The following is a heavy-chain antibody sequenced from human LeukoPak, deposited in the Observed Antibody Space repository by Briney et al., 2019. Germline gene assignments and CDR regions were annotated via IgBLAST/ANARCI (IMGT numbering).Heavy chain of an antibody. CDR2: ISGSGGST. D-gene: IGHD3-22*01. CDR1: GFTFSSYA. CDR3: AKDPGYYYDSSGYFDY. Sequence: PGGSLRLSCAASGFTFSSYAMSWVRQALGKGLEWVSAISGSGGSTYYADSVKGRFTISRDNSKNTLYLQMNSLRAEDTAVYYCAKDPGYYYDSSGYFDYWGQGTLVTVSS. V-gene: IGHV3-23*01. J-gene: IGHJ4*02.